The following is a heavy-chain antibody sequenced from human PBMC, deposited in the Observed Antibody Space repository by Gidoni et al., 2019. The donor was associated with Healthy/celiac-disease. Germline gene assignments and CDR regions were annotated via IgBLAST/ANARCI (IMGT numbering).Heavy chain of an antibody. Sequence: QVQLQQWGAGLLKPSETLSLTCAVYGGSFSGYYWSWIRQPPGKGLEWIGEINHSGSTNYNPSLKSRVTISVDTSKNQFSLKLSSVTAADTAVYYCARRGGIVGATASDYWGQGTLVTVSS. D-gene: IGHD1-26*01. CDR1: GGSFSGYY. CDR3: ARRGGIVGATASDY. V-gene: IGHV4-34*01. J-gene: IGHJ4*02. CDR2: INHSGST.